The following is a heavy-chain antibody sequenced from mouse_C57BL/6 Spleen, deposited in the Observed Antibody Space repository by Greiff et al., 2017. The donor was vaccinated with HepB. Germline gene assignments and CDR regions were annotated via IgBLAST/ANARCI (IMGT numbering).Heavy chain of an antibody. CDR3: ARGIMTTVVATKYYVDY. Sequence: QVQLQQPGAELVKPGASVKLSCKASGYTFTSYWMHWVKQRPGRGLEWIGRIDPNSGGTKYNEKFKSKATLTVDKPSSTAYMHLSSLTSEDSAVYYCARGIMTTVVATKYYVDYWGQGTTLTVSS. D-gene: IGHD1-1*01. CDR2: IDPNSGGT. J-gene: IGHJ2*01. V-gene: IGHV1-72*01. CDR1: GYTFTSYW.